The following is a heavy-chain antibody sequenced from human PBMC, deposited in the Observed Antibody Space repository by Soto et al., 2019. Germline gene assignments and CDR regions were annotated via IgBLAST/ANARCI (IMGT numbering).Heavy chain of an antibody. CDR3: SRESDILAGWAFDI. Sequence: QVQLQESGPGLVKPSQTLSLTCTVSGVSISSGGYYWIWIRQHPGKGLEWIGYIDYSGSTYYNTSRKSRVTLSVDTSRNQFSLKGSSVTAAETAVHDCSRESDILAGWAFDIWGQG. CDR1: GVSISSGGYY. J-gene: IGHJ3*02. D-gene: IGHD3-9*01. V-gene: IGHV4-31*03. CDR2: IDYSGST.